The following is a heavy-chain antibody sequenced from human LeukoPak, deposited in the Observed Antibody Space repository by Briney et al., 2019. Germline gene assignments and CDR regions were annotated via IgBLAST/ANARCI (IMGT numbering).Heavy chain of an antibody. CDR3: ARDDPHYDILTGYYPIDY. D-gene: IGHD3-9*01. Sequence: PGGSLRLSCAASAFTFIRNGMHWVRQAPGKGLEWVAFLRNDGSNKYYADSVMGRLTISRDNSKDTLYLQMNSLRTEDTAVYYCARDDPHYDILTGYYPIDYWGQGTLVTVSS. V-gene: IGHV3-30*02. CDR2: LRNDGSNK. CDR1: AFTFIRNG. J-gene: IGHJ4*02.